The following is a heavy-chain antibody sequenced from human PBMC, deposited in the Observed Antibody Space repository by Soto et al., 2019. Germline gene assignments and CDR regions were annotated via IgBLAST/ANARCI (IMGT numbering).Heavy chain of an antibody. CDR3: AREDFWSGYSVTLDY. CDR1: GFTFSSYG. D-gene: IGHD3-3*01. Sequence: HPGGSLRLSCAASGFTFSSYGMQWFRQAPGKGLEWVAVIWYDGSNKYYADSVKGRFTISRDNSKNTLYLQMNSLRAEDTAVYYCAREDFWSGYSVTLDYWGQGTLVTVSS. CDR2: IWYDGSNK. J-gene: IGHJ4*02. V-gene: IGHV3-33*01.